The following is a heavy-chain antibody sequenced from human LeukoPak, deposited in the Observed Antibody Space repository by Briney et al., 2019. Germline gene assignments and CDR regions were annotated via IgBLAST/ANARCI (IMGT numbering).Heavy chain of an antibody. Sequence: GGSLRLSCEASGFALSNYWMNWVRQAPGKVLVWVSHINSDGSNIKYTDSVKGRFTISRDNAKNTLYLQMNSLRAEDTAVYYCTRETAFDFWGQGTVVTVSS. CDR2: INSDGSNI. CDR3: TRETAFDF. J-gene: IGHJ3*01. V-gene: IGHV3-74*01. CDR1: GFALSNYW.